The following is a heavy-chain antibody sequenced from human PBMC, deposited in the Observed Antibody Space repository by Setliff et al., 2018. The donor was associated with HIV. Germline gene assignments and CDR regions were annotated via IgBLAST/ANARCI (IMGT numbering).Heavy chain of an antibody. J-gene: IGHJ4*02. D-gene: IGHD2-2*01. Sequence: RASVKVSCKASGYTFTDYYLHWVRQAPGQGPGWMGRINPNSGGSSYAQKFQGRVTMTRDTSISTAYMELSRLTSDDTAVYYCAKDVVVVTAAHFYFDYWGQGTLVTVSS. V-gene: IGHV1-2*06. CDR1: GYTFTDYY. CDR2: INPNSGGS. CDR3: AKDVVVVTAAHFYFDY.